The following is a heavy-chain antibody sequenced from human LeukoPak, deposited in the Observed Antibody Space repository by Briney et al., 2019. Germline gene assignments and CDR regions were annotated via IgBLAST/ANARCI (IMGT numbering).Heavy chain of an antibody. CDR1: GFTFSSYA. CDR2: ISGSGEST. J-gene: IGHJ4*02. CDR3: AKALAGSLVGGYTYGYNCDY. D-gene: IGHD5-18*01. V-gene: IGHV3-23*01. Sequence: PGGSLRLSCAASGFTFSSYAMSWVRQAPGKGLEWVSRISGSGESTFYSDSVKGRFTISRDNSKNTLYLQMNSLRAEDTAVYYCAKALAGSLVGGYTYGYNCDYWGRGTLVTVSS.